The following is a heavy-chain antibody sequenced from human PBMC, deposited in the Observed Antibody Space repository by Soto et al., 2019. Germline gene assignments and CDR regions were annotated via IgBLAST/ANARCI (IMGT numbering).Heavy chain of an antibody. D-gene: IGHD7-27*01. Sequence: QVQLVQSGAEVKKPGSSVKVSCKASGGTFSSYAISWVRQAPGQGLEWMGGIIPIFGTANYAQKFQGRVTITADESTSTAYMELSSLRSEDTAVYYCATSVPNAQKLGQGYFDLWGRGTLVTVSS. J-gene: IGHJ2*01. V-gene: IGHV1-69*01. CDR2: IIPIFGTA. CDR3: ATSVPNAQKLGQGYFDL. CDR1: GGTFSSYA.